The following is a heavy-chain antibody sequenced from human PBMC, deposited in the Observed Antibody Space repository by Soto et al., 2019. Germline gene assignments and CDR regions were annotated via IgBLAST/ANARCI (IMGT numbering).Heavy chain of an antibody. CDR1: GFTFSNSG. CDR3: ARDRGGAGATDY. V-gene: IGHV3-48*02. D-gene: IGHD1-26*01. CDR2: ISSSSSTI. J-gene: IGHJ4*02. Sequence: EVQLVESGGGLVQPGGSLRLSCAASGFTFSNSGMNWVRQAPGKGLEWVAYISSSSSTIRYADSVKGRFTISRDNAKNSLFLQMNSLRDEDTAVYYCARDRGGAGATDYWGQVTLVTVSS.